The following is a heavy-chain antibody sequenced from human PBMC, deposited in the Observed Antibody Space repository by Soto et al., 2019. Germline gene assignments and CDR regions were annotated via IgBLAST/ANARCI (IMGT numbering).Heavy chain of an antibody. Sequence: EVQLVESGGGLVQPGGSLRLSCAASGFTFSSYWMSWVRQAPGKGLEWVANIKQDGSEKYYVDSVKGRFTISRDNAKNSLYLQMNSLRAEDTAVHYCARGGGSYPTRRWFDPWGQGTLVTVSS. CDR2: IKQDGSEK. CDR3: ARGGGSYPTRRWFDP. D-gene: IGHD1-26*01. V-gene: IGHV3-7*03. CDR1: GFTFSSYW. J-gene: IGHJ5*02.